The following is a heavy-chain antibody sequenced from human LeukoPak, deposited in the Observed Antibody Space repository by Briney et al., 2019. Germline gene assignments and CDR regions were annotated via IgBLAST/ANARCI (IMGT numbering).Heavy chain of an antibody. D-gene: IGHD3-10*01. CDR1: GFTFSSYW. CDR2: IKQDGSEK. CDR3: ARGFRALDY. V-gene: IGHV3-7*01. Sequence: GGSLRLSCAASGFTFSSYWMTWVRQAPGKGLEWVANIKQDGSEKYYVDSVKGRLTISRDNAKNSLYLQMNSLSAEDTAVYYCARGFRALDYWGQGTLVTVSS. J-gene: IGHJ4*02.